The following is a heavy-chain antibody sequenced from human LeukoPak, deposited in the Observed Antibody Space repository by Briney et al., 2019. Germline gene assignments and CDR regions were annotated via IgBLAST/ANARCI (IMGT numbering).Heavy chain of an antibody. CDR1: GFTFSSYS. J-gene: IGHJ4*02. Sequence: TGGSLRLSCAASGFTFSSYSMNWVRQAPGKGLEWVSSISSSSSYIYYADSVKGRFTISRDNAKDLLYLQMNSLRAEDTAVYYCARDCSSTSCSEYYFDYWGQGTLVTVSS. CDR2: ISSSSSYI. CDR3: ARDCSSTSCSEYYFDY. V-gene: IGHV3-21*01. D-gene: IGHD2-2*01.